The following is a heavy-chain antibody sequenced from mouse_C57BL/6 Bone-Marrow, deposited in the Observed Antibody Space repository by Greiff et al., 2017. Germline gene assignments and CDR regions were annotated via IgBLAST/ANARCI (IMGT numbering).Heavy chain of an antibody. J-gene: IGHJ4*01. CDR2: IDPENGDT. CDR3: TVITTVVATDYAMDY. CDR1: GFNIKDDY. V-gene: IGHV14-4*01. Sequence: EVQLQQSGAELVRPGASVKLSCTASGFNIKDDYMHWVKQRPEQGLEWIGWIDPENGDTESASKFQGKATITADTSSNTAYLQLSSLTSEDTAVDYCTVITTVVATDYAMDYWGQGTSVTVSS. D-gene: IGHD1-1*01.